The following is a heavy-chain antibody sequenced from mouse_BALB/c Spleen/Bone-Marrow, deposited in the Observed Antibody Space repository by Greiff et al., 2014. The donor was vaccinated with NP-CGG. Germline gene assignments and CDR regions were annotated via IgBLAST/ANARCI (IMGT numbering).Heavy chain of an antibody. Sequence: VQLQQSGAELGMPGASVKMSCKASGYTFTDNWIYWVKQRPGQGLEWIGAIDTSDSYTNYNQKFMGKASLTVDASSSTAYMQVSSLTSDDSAVYYSARGGHDFSLDYWGQGTSVTVSS. CDR2: IDTSDSYT. J-gene: IGHJ4*01. D-gene: IGHD2-4*01. CDR1: GYTFTDNW. V-gene: IGHV1-69*01. CDR3: ARGGHDFSLDY.